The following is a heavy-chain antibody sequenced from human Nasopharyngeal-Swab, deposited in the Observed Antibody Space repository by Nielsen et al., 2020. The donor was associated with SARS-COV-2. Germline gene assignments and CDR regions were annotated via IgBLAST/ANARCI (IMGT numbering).Heavy chain of an antibody. CDR3: ARGERDIVVVVAATPGALMYYFDY. CDR1: GGSISSSNW. Sequence: SETLSLTCAVSGGSISSSNWWSWVRQPPGKGLEWIGEINHSGSTNYNPSLKSRVTISVDTSKNQFSLKLSSVTAADTAVYYCARGERDIVVVVAATPGALMYYFDYWGQGTLVTVSS. CDR2: INHSGST. D-gene: IGHD2-15*01. J-gene: IGHJ4*02. V-gene: IGHV4-4*02.